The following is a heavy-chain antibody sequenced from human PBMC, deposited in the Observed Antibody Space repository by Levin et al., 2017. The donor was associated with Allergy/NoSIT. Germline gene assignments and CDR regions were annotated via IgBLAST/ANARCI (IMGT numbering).Heavy chain of an antibody. CDR2: IKQDGSEK. V-gene: IGHV3-7*01. CDR3: ARDLSVTRY. Sequence: SGGSLRFSCAASGFTFSSLWMSWIRQVPGKGLEWVANIKQDGSEKYYVDSVKGRFTISRDNAKNSLYLQMNSLSAEDTGVYYCARDLSVTRYWGQGPLVTVSS. CDR1: GFTFSSLW. J-gene: IGHJ4*02. D-gene: IGHD4-17*01.